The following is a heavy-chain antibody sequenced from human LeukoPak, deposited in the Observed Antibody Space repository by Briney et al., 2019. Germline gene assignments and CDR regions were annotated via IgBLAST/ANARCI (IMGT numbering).Heavy chain of an antibody. CDR3: ARGHYGGNPADAFDI. CDR1: GLTFSNCA. J-gene: IGHJ3*02. Sequence: GGSLRLSCAASGLTFSNCAMTWVRQAPGKGLEWVSYLSTSGDIMYYAGSVKGRFTISRDNAKNSLYLEMDSLRAEDTAVYYCARGHYGGNPADAFDIWGQGTMVTVS. CDR2: LSTSGDIM. D-gene: IGHD4-23*01. V-gene: IGHV3-11*01.